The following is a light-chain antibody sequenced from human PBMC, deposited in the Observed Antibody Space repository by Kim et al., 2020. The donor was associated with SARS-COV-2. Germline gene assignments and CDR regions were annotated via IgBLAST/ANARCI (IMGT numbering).Light chain of an antibody. Sequence: QRVTSSCTGNSSNIGAGYDVHWYQQFPKTAPRLLIYGDTHRPSGVPDRFSGSKSGTSASLAITGLQAEDEADYYCQSYDNSLGPRVFGGGTQLTVL. J-gene: IGLJ3*02. CDR2: GDT. V-gene: IGLV1-40*01. CDR1: SSNIGAGYD. CDR3: QSYDNSLGPRV.